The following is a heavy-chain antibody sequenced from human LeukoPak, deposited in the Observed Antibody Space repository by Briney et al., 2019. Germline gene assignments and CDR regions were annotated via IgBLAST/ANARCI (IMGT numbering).Heavy chain of an antibody. CDR2: VIWNGGTI. V-gene: IGHV3-9*01. CDR1: GFTFSDYT. D-gene: IGHD4-23*01. Sequence: GRSLRLSCVASGFTFSDYTIHWVRQAPGKGLEWVSGVIWNGGTIGYADSVKGRFTISRDNAKNSLFLEMNSLRPDDTALYYCAKDHGGNFYFFDYWGRGTLVTVSS. CDR3: AKDHGGNFYFFDY. J-gene: IGHJ4*02.